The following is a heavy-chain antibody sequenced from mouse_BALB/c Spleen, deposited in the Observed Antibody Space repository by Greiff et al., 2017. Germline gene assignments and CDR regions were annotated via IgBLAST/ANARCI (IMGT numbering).Heavy chain of an antibody. Sequence: VQLQQSGPELVKPGASVKISCKASGYAFSSSWMNWVKQRPGQGLEWIGRIYPGDGDTNYNGKFKGKATLTADKSSSTAYMQLSSLTSVDSAVYFCARPSTPYYYAMDYWGQGTSVTVSS. J-gene: IGHJ4*01. V-gene: IGHV1-82*01. CDR3: ARPSTPYYYAMDY. D-gene: IGHD4-1*02. CDR2: IYPGDGDT. CDR1: GYAFSSSW.